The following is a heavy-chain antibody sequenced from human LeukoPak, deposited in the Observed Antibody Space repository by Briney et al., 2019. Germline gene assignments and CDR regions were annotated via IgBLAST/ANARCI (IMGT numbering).Heavy chain of an antibody. CDR3: ARTTYDSYTSQSIRFDS. CDR1: GYTFTYYS. Sequence: GESLKISCKTSGYTFTYYSIGWLRRLPGKGRDWLGRSYPGDSDVRYSPSFQGQVTISADESISTAYLQWSSLTASDTAMYYCARTTYDSYTSQSIRFDSWGQGTLVTVSS. CDR2: SYPGDSDV. V-gene: IGHV5-51*01. D-gene: IGHD3-22*01. J-gene: IGHJ4*02.